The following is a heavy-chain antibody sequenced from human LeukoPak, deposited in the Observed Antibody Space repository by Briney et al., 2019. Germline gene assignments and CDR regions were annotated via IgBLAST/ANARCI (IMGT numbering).Heavy chain of an antibody. CDR1: GFTFSSYG. V-gene: IGHV3-30*02. J-gene: IGHJ3*02. CDR3: ARHRSGGSQDDAFDI. D-gene: IGHD2-15*01. Sequence: QSGGSLRLSCAASGFTFSSYGMHWVRQAPGKGLEWVAFIRYDGSNKYYADSVKGRFTISRQNAKNSLFLQMNSLRAEDTAVYYCARHRSGGSQDDAFDIWGQGTMVTVSS. CDR2: IRYDGSNK.